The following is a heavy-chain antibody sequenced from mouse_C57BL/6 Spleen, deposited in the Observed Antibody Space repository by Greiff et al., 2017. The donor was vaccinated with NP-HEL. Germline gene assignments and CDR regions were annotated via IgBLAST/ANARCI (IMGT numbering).Heavy chain of an antibody. CDR1: GFTFSSYA. J-gene: IGHJ4*01. V-gene: IGHV5-4*01. CDR2: ISDGGSYT. CDR3: ARDLMELPYYCAMDY. Sequence: EVKLVESGGGLVKPGGSLKLSCAASGFTFSSYAMSWVRQTPEKRLEWVATISDGGSYTYYPDNVKGRFTISRDNAKNTRYRQMSHLKSEDTAMYYCARDLMELPYYCAMDYWGQGTSVTVSS. D-gene: IGHD2-12*01.